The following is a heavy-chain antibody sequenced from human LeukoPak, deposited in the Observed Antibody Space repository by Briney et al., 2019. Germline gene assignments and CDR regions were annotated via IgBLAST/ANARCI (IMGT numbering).Heavy chain of an antibody. Sequence: SETLSLTCAVYGGSFSGYYWSWIRQPPGKGLEWIGSIYYSGSTYYNPSLKSRVTISVDTSRNQFSLKLSSVTAADTAVYYCARDGEMATIENYFGYWGQGTLVTVSS. CDR2: IYYSGST. CDR3: ARDGEMATIENYFGY. D-gene: IGHD5-24*01. V-gene: IGHV4-34*01. J-gene: IGHJ4*02. CDR1: GGSFSGYY.